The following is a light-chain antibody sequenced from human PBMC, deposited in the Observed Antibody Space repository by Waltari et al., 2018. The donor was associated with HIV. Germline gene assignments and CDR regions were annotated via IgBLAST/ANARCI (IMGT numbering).Light chain of an antibody. V-gene: IGLV2-18*02. Sequence: QSALTQPPSVSGSLGQSVTLSCTGTSSDVGNYNAVSWYQQSPGTAPKLMIYDVSNRPSGVPDRFSGSKSGNTASLTISGLQAEDEADYYCSSFTTSITVVFGGGTKLTVL. J-gene: IGLJ2*01. CDR3: SSFTTSITVV. CDR1: SSDVGNYNA. CDR2: DVS.